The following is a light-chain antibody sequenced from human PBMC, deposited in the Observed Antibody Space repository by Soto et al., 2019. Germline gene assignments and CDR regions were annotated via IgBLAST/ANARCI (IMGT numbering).Light chain of an antibody. CDR1: XSVLHSSNNKNY. V-gene: IGKV4-1*01. CDR2: WAS. Sequence: DIVMTHSPDSLSLSMRERSTINXXSRXSVLHSSNNKNYLAWYQQKPGQPPXXLIYWASNRESGVPDRFSGSGSGTDFTLTVSSLQAEDVAVYYCQQYYSFSTFGQGTRLEIK. CDR3: QQYYSFST. J-gene: IGKJ5*01.